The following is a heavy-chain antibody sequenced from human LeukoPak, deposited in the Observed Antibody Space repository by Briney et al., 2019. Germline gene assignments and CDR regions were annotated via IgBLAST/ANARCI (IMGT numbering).Heavy chain of an antibody. CDR2: INAGNGNT. CDR1: GYTFTSYA. J-gene: IGHJ3*02. V-gene: IGHV1-3*01. Sequence: ASVKVSCKAAGYTFTSYAMQWVRQAPGQRLEWMGWINAGNGNTKYSQKFQGRVTITRDTSASTAYMELSSLRSEDTAVYYCARDSVYSYGYDAFDIWGQGTMVTVSS. D-gene: IGHD5-18*01. CDR3: ARDSVYSYGYDAFDI.